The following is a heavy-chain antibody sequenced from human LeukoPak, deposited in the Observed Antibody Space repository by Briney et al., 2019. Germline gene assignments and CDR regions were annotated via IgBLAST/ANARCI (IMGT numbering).Heavy chain of an antibody. V-gene: IGHV3-30*02. CDR2: IRYDGSNK. CDR1: GFTFSSYG. J-gene: IGHJ4*02. CDR3: ARLHSDSSGYYLPYFDY. Sequence: GGSLRLSCAASGFTFSSYGMHWVRQAPGKGLEWVALIRYDGSNKYYADSVKGRFTISRYNSKNTLYLQMNSLRAEDTAVYYCARLHSDSSGYYLPYFDYWGQGTLVTVSS. D-gene: IGHD3-22*01.